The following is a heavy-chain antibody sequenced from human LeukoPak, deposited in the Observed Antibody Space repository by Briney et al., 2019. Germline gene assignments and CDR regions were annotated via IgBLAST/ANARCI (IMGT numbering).Heavy chain of an antibody. V-gene: IGHV3-48*03. CDR1: GFIFSSYE. CDR3: ARERDGAAGD. D-gene: IGHD1-26*01. J-gene: IGHJ4*02. CDR2: ISSSGSTI. Sequence: GGSLRLSCEVSGFIFSSYEMNWVRQAPGKGLEWVSYISSSGSTIYYADSVKGRFTISRDNAKNSLYLQMNSLRAEDTAVYYCARERDGAAGDWGQGTLVTVSS.